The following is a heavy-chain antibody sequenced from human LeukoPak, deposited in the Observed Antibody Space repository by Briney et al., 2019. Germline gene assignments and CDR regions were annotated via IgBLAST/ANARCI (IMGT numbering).Heavy chain of an antibody. Sequence: GGPLRLSCAASGFTFSSYWMSWVRQAPGKGLEWVANIKHDGSEKYYVDSVRGRFTISRDNAENSLYLQMNSLSAEDTAVYYCARHRNTYFDYWGQGTLVTVSS. V-gene: IGHV3-7*01. CDR2: IKHDGSEK. J-gene: IGHJ4*02. CDR3: ARHRNTYFDY. CDR1: GFTFSSYW.